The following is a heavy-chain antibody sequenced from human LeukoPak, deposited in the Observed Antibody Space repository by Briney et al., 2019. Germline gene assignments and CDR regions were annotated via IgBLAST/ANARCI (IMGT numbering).Heavy chain of an antibody. J-gene: IGHJ4*02. V-gene: IGHV4-59*10. Sequence: SETLSLTCAVYGGSFSGYYWSWIRQPAGKGLEWIGRIYTSGSTNYNPSLKSRVTISVDTSKNQFSLKLSSVTAADTAAYYCARGSSSFVYWGQGTLVTVSS. CDR3: ARGSSSFVY. D-gene: IGHD6-13*01. CDR1: GGSFSGYY. CDR2: IYTSGST.